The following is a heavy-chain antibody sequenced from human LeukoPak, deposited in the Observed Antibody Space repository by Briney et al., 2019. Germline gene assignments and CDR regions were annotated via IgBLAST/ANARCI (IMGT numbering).Heavy chain of an antibody. CDR3: ASAKRGTEYNY. Sequence: SETLSLTCTVSGGSISSGSYYWSWIRQPAGKGLEWIGRIYTSGSTNYNPSLKSRVTISVDTSKNQFSLKLSSVTAADTAVYYCASAKRGTEYNYWGQGTLVTVSS. J-gene: IGHJ4*02. V-gene: IGHV4-61*02. CDR2: IYTSGST. CDR1: GGSISSGSYY. D-gene: IGHD1-1*01.